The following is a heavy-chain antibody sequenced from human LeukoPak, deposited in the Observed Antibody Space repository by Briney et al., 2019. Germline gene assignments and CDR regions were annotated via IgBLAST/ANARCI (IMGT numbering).Heavy chain of an antibody. CDR2: INHGGTT. Sequence: PSETLSLTCAVNGGSFSAYYWNWIRQPPGKGLEWIWEINHGGTTNYNPSLKSRLTISVDTSQNQFSLKLSSVTAADTAVYYCARLRRYCSRTSCPKTLDVWGKGTTVTVSS. CDR1: GGSFSAYY. V-gene: IGHV4-34*01. D-gene: IGHD2-2*01. J-gene: IGHJ6*04. CDR3: ARLRRYCSRTSCPKTLDV.